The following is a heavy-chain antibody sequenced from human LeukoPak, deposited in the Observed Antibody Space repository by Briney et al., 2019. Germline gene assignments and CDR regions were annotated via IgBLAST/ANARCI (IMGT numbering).Heavy chain of an antibody. J-gene: IGHJ4*02. CDR3: ARTTTVTERVDY. V-gene: IGHV4-38-2*02. D-gene: IGHD4-17*01. CDR2: IYHSGTT. Sequence: SETLSLTCSVSGYSISSGYYWGWIRQPPGKGLEWIGSIYHSGTTYYNPSLKSRVTISVDTSKNQFSLKLSSVTAADTAVYYCARTTTVTERVDYWGQGTLVTVSS. CDR1: GYSISSGYY.